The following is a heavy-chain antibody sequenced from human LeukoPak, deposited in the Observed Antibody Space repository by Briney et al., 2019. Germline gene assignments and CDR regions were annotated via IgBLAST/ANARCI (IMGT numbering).Heavy chain of an antibody. CDR2: IKQDGSEK. CDR1: GFTFSSYW. CDR3: ARGGYSSGWFHAFDI. Sequence: AGGSLRLSCAASGFTFSSYWMSWVRQAPGKGLEWVANIKQDGSEKYYVDSVKGRFTISRDNAKNSLYLQMNSLRAEDTAVYYCARGGYSSGWFHAFDIWGQGTMVTVSS. J-gene: IGHJ3*02. D-gene: IGHD6-19*01. V-gene: IGHV3-7*01.